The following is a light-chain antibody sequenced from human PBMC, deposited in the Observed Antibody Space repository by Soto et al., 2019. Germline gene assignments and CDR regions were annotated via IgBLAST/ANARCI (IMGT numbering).Light chain of an antibody. CDR1: QSVLYSSNNRNH. J-gene: IGKJ2*01. CDR2: WAS. V-gene: IGKV4-1*01. CDR3: QQYYSSPYT. Sequence: DIVMTQSPDSLAVSLGERATINCKSSQSVLYSSNNRNHLTWYQQKPGQPPKLLIYWASTRESGVPDRFSGSGSGTDFTLTISSLQAEDVAVYYCQQYYSSPYTFGQGTKVEIK.